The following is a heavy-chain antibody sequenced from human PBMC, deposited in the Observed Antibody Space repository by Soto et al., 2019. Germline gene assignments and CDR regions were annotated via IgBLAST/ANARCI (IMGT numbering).Heavy chain of an antibody. CDR1: GTIFSSYT. D-gene: IGHD3-16*01. J-gene: IGHJ6*02. CDR2: IIPILGET. CDR3: ARGLGGRMDD. Sequence: QVQLVQSGAEVKKPGSSVRVSCKASGTIFSSYTISWVRQAPGQGLEWMGRIIPILGETNSAQKFQGRFTLTADKSTNKAYMELNSLRLEDTALYYCARGLGGRMDDWGQGTTVTVSS. V-gene: IGHV1-69*08.